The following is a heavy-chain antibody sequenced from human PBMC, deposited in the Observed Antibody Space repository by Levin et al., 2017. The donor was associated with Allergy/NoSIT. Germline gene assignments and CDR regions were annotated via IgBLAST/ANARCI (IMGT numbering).Heavy chain of an antibody. Sequence: LSLTCAASGFTFSSSAMSWVRQAPGKGLEWVSAISGSGGSTYYADSVKGRFTISRDNSKNTLYLQMNSLRAEDTAVYYCAKDPVVVAATPGYWGQGTLVTVSS. J-gene: IGHJ4*02. V-gene: IGHV3-23*01. D-gene: IGHD2-15*01. CDR1: GFTFSSSA. CDR2: ISGSGGST. CDR3: AKDPVVVAATPGY.